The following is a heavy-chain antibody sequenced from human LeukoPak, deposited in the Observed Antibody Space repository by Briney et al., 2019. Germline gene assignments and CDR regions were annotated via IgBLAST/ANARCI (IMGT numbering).Heavy chain of an antibody. CDR3: ARDAVDTANAV. D-gene: IGHD5-18*01. J-gene: IGHJ6*02. Sequence: GGSLRLSCAASGFTFTTCWMHWVRQAPGKGLVWVSHINSDGSITSYADSVKGRFTISRDNAKNTLYLQMNSLRAEDTAVYYCARDAVDTANAVWGQGTTVTVSS. CDR1: GFTFTTCW. V-gene: IGHV3-74*01. CDR2: INSDGSIT.